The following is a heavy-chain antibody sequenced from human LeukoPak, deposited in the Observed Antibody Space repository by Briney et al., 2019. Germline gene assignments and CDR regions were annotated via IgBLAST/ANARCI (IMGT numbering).Heavy chain of an antibody. Sequence: GGSLRLSCAASGFTFSSYSMTWVRQAPGKGLEWVSSISSSSSYIYYADSVKGRFTISRDNAKNSLYLQMNSLRAEDTAVYYCARERYCSSTSCSYFDYWGQGNPGHRLL. CDR3: ARERYCSSTSCSYFDY. D-gene: IGHD2-2*01. CDR2: ISSSSSYI. V-gene: IGHV3-21*01. CDR1: GFTFSSYS. J-gene: IGHJ4*02.